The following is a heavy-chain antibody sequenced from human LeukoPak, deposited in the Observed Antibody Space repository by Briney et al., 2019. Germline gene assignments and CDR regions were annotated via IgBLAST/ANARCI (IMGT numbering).Heavy chain of an antibody. Sequence: PSETLSLTCTVSGGSITTTSYYCGCVHQPPRNGLEWIGCTSHSGTTFYSPSPRSRVSISVEMSNGQFYVKLRSMTETDTAVYYCAKTKRGAIRSAFDIWGQGKLVTVSS. CDR2: TSHSGTT. V-gene: IGHV4-39*01. CDR3: AKTKRGAIRSAFDI. J-gene: IGHJ3*02. CDR1: GGSITTTSYY. D-gene: IGHD1-7*01.